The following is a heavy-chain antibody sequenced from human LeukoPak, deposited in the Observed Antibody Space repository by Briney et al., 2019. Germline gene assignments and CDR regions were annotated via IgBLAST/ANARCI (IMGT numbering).Heavy chain of an antibody. CDR2: IGGSGGST. CDR1: GFTFSTYA. D-gene: IGHD3-22*01. V-gene: IGHV3-23*01. CDR3: ARGWYYYDSSGYYPFDY. Sequence: GGSLRLSCAASGFTFSTYAMSWVRQAPGKGLEWVSAIGGSGGSTYYADSVKGRFTISRDNSKNTLYLQMNSLRAEDTAVYYCARGWYYYDSSGYYPFDYWGQGTLVTVSS. J-gene: IGHJ4*02.